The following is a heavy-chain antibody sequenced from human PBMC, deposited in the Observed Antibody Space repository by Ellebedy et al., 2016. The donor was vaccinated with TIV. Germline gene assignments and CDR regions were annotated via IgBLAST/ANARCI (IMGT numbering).Heavy chain of an antibody. J-gene: IGHJ4*02. D-gene: IGHD1-14*01. V-gene: IGHV1-3*01. CDR2: INGGNGDT. Sequence: AASVKVSCKAPAYSFTSYGIHWVRQAPGHGLEWMGWINGGNGDTRYPQNFQGRVIITRDTSASTAYMELSSLLSEDTAVYYCANQPLSVLGIFENWGLGTLVTVSS. CDR1: AYSFTSYG. CDR3: ANQPLSVLGIFEN.